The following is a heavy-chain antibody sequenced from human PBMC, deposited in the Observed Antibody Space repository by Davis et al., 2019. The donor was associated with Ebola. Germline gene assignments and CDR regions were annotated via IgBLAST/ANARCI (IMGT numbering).Heavy chain of an antibody. CDR3: ARDLLEWGLHN. V-gene: IGHV1-2*04. J-gene: IGHJ4*02. CDR1: GYTFTSYG. Sequence: ASVKVSCKASGYTFTSYGISWVRQAPGQGLEWMGWINPNSGGTNYAQKFQGWVTMTRGTSISTAYMELSRLRSDDTAVYYCARDLLEWGLHNWGQGTLVTVSS. D-gene: IGHD3-3*01. CDR2: INPNSGGT.